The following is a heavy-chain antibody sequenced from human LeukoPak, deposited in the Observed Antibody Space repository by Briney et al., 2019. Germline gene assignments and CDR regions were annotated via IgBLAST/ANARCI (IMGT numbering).Heavy chain of an antibody. CDR1: GFSFSSYG. D-gene: IGHD4-17*01. Sequence: PGRSLRLSCSASGFSFSSYGMHWVRQAPGKGLEWVAVIWNDGSHQYYADSEKGRFSISRDNSRNTVYLQMNRRRVDDTAVYYCARDATEYGDSHFDWWGQGTLVTVSS. CDR2: IWNDGSHQ. J-gene: IGHJ4*02. CDR3: ARDATEYGDSHFDW. V-gene: IGHV3-33*01.